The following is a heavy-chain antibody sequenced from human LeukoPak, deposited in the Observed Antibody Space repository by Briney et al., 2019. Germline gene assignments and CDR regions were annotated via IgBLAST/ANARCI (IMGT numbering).Heavy chain of an antibody. V-gene: IGHV3-48*01. CDR3: ARGLRQLGSDY. Sequence: PGGSLRLSCAASGFTFSSYSMNWVRQAPGKGLEWVSYISSSSSTIYYADSVKGRFTISRDNAKNSLYLQMNSLRAEDTAVYYCARGLRQLGSDYWGRGTLVTVSS. CDR2: ISSSSSTI. J-gene: IGHJ4*02. CDR1: GFTFSSYS. D-gene: IGHD6-6*01.